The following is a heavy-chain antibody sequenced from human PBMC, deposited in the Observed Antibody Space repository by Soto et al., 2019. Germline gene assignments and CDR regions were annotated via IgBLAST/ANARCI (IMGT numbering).Heavy chain of an antibody. V-gene: IGHV4-34*01. J-gene: IGHJ4*01. CDR2: INHSGST. CDR1: GGSFSGYY. CDR3: ERDKFPSPLDY. Sequence: QVQLQQWGAGLLKPSETLSLTCAVYGGSFSGYYWTWIRQPPGTGLEWIGQINHSGSTNYNPSLKGLVTISVDASKSQFALKLFSLTAADTAVYYCERDKFPSPLDYWGQGTRVTVSS.